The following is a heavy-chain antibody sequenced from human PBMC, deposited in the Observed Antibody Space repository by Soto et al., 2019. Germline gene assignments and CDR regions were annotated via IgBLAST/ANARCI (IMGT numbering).Heavy chain of an antibody. D-gene: IGHD3-22*01. CDR2: ISSSSSTI. CDR1: GFTFSSYS. J-gene: IGHJ4*02. V-gene: IGHV3-48*02. Sequence: GGSLRLSCAASGFTFSSYSMNWVRQAPGKGLEWVSYISSSSSTIYYADSVKGRFTISRDNAKNSLYLQMNSLRDEDMAVYYCARDQNRLLHRPAYFDYWGQGTLVTVSS. CDR3: ARDQNRLLHRPAYFDY.